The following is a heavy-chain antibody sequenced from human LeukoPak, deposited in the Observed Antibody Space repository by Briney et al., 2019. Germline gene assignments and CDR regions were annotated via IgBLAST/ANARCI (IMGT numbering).Heavy chain of an antibody. Sequence: ASVKVSCKASGGTFSSYAISWVRQAPGQGLEWMGWIRSYDGSTKYAQKVQGRVTMTTDTSTSTAYMELRSLRSDDTAVYYCAREGGYSGYDYANWGQGTLVTVSS. CDR2: IRSYDGST. V-gene: IGHV1-18*01. J-gene: IGHJ4*02. CDR3: AREGGYSGYDYAN. D-gene: IGHD5-12*01. CDR1: GGTFSSYA.